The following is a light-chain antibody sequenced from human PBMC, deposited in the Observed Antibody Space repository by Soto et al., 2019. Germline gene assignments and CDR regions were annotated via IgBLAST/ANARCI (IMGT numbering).Light chain of an antibody. V-gene: IGKV2-28*01. Sequence: DIVMTQSPLSLPVTPGEPASISCGSSQSLLHSNGYNYLDWYLQKPGQSPQLLIYLGSNRASGVPDRFSGSGSGTHFTLKISRVEAEDVGVYYCMQALQTPYTFGQRTKVDIK. CDR2: LGS. CDR3: MQALQTPYT. J-gene: IGKJ2*01. CDR1: QSLLHSNGYNY.